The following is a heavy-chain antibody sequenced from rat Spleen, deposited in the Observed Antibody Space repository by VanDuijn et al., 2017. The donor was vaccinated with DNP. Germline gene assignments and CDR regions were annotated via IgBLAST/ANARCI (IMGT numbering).Heavy chain of an antibody. CDR3: ARGLNYGGYNYYWYFDF. Sequence: EVQLQESGPGLVKPSQSLSLTCSVTGYSITSNYWGWIRKFPGDKMEWIGYINYSGGTGYNPSLKSRISITRDTSKNQFLLRVNSVTTEDTATYYCARGLNYGGYNYYWYFDFWGPGTMVTVSS. J-gene: IGHJ1*01. V-gene: IGHV3-1*01. D-gene: IGHD1-11*01. CDR2: INYSGGT. CDR1: GYSITSNY.